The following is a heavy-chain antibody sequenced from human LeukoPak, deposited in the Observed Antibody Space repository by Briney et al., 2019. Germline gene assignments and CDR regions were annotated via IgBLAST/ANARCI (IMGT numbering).Heavy chain of an antibody. CDR2: INTDGSST. Sequence: GGSLRLSCAASGFTFSSYWMSWVRQAPGKGLVWVSRINTDGSSTSYADSVKGRFTISRDNAKNTLYLQMNSLRAEDTAVYYCARVSGYSYGYAPFDYWGQGTLVTVSS. J-gene: IGHJ4*02. V-gene: IGHV3-74*01. D-gene: IGHD5-18*01. CDR1: GFTFSSYW. CDR3: ARVSGYSYGYAPFDY.